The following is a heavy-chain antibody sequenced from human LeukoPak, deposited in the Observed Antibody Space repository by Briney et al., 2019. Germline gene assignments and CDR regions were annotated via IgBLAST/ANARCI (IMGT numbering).Heavy chain of an antibody. V-gene: IGHV3-33*01. CDR1: GFIFSNYG. D-gene: IGHD6-19*01. CDR2: IWFDGSNK. J-gene: IGHJ6*02. CDR3: ARYYSSGWYYYYGMDV. Sequence: GRSLRLSCAASGFIFSNYGMHWVRQAPGKGLEWLTLIWFDGSNKYYVDSVRGRFTISRDNSKNTVYLQMNSLRAEDTAVYYCARYYSSGWYYYYGMDVWGQGTTVTVSS.